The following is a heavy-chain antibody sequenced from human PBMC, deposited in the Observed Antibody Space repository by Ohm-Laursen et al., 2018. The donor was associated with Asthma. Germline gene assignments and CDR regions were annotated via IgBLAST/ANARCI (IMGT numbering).Heavy chain of an antibody. CDR1: GASVSGFY. J-gene: IGHJ4*02. Sequence: SETLSLTCAVSGASVSGFYWSWVRQAPGSELEWIAYMHSSGGANYNPSLESRVTLSIDTSKNQVSLSLRSMTAADTALYFCARLDWARSMFDSWGQGTLVIVSS. D-gene: IGHD3-9*01. V-gene: IGHV4-59*02. CDR3: ARLDWARSMFDS. CDR2: MHSSGGA.